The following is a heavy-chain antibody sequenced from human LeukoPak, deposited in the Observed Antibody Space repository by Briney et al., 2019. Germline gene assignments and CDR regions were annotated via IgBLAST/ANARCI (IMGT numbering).Heavy chain of an antibody. CDR3: AREAGGSSWYNY. D-gene: IGHD6-13*01. V-gene: IGHV1-2*06. CDR2: INPNSGGT. CDR1: GYTFTGYY. Sequence: ASVKVSCKASGYTFTGYYMHWVRQAPGQGLEWMGRINPNSGGTNYAQKFQGRVTMTKDTSISTAYMELSRLRSDDTAVYYCAREAGGSSWYNYWGQGTLVTVSS. J-gene: IGHJ4*02.